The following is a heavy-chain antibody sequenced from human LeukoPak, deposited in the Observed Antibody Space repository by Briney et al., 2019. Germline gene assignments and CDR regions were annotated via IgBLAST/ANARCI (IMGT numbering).Heavy chain of an antibody. CDR2: TVPVCSRT. Sequence: SVKVSCKAQGGAFSSYAITWLRQAPGQGPEWMGGTVPVCSRTDYAQKFQGRFTITTDESTSTTYMELSSLTTDDTAIYYCAETVAARPDFVANWFDPWGQGTLVTVSS. CDR1: GGAFSSYA. CDR3: AETVAARPDFVANWFDP. V-gene: IGHV1-69*05. J-gene: IGHJ5*02. D-gene: IGHD6-6*01.